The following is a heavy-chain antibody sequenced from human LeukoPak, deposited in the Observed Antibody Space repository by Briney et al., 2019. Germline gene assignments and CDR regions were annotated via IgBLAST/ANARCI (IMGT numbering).Heavy chain of an antibody. CDR3: AIDPNWGTHS. D-gene: IGHD7-27*01. CDR1: GFTFSTYT. Sequence: PGGSPRLSCAASGFTFSTYTMYWVRHPPGKRLEWVSIIGSSGGGIHYADSVKGRFTISRDNSKNALYLQMNSLRVEDTAVYYCAIDPNWGTHSWGQGVLVTVSS. V-gene: IGHV3-23*01. J-gene: IGHJ4*02. CDR2: IGSSGGGI.